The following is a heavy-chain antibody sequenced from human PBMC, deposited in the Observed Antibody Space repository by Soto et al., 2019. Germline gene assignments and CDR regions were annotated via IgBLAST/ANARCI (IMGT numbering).Heavy chain of an antibody. J-gene: IGHJ4*02. CDR2: NSHSDNT. Sequence: SETLSLTCLVSGDSINSNHMRNFRRPPPKKLLYIFAQNSHSDNTNYNPSLKSRVTISVDKSKSNFFLNMTTLTAADTAIYYCAARHFRNSPWYARTLDYWGQGTLVTVSS. V-gene: IGHV4-4*02. CDR1: GDSINSNHM. D-gene: IGHD2-8*01. CDR3: AARHFRNSPWYARTLDY.